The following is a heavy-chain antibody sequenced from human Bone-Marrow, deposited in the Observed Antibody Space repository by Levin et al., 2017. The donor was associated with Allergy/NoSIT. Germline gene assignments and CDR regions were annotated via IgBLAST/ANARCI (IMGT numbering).Heavy chain of an antibody. V-gene: IGHV3-30*01. J-gene: IGHJ4*02. CDR1: GFTFSSYA. Sequence: GGSLRLSCAASGFTFSSYAMHWVRQSPGKGLEWLAVISYDGNTQYLAASVKGRFTISRDNSKDTVFLHMDSLRPDDTAIYFCARAGTEMIGDYWGRGTLVIVSS. D-gene: IGHD3-22*01. CDR2: ISYDGNTQ. CDR3: ARAGTEMIGDY.